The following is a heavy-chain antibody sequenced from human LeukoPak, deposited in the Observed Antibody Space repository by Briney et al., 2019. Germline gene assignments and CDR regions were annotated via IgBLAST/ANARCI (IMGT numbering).Heavy chain of an antibody. CDR3: ARGLRRGYSYGGDFDY. CDR1: GGSFSGYY. D-gene: IGHD5-18*01. Sequence: SETLSLTCAVYGGSFSGYYWSWIRQPPGKGLEWIGEINHSGSTNYNPSLKRRVTISVDTSKNQFSLKQSSVTAADTAVYYCARGLRRGYSYGGDFDYWGQGTLVTVSS. CDR2: INHSGST. V-gene: IGHV4-34*01. J-gene: IGHJ4*02.